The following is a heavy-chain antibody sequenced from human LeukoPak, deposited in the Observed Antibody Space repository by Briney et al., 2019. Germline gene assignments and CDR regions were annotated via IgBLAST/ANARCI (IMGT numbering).Heavy chain of an antibody. V-gene: IGHV1-8*01. D-gene: IGHD5-24*01. J-gene: IGHJ6*02. CDR1: GYTFTSYD. CDR3: ARAFPIWLHHYYGMDV. Sequence: GASVKVSCKASGYTFTSYDINWVRQATGQGLEWMGWMNPNSGNTGYAQKFQGRVTMTRNTSISTAYMELSSLSSEDTAVYYCARAFPIWLHHYYGMDVWGQGTTVTVSS. CDR2: MNPNSGNT.